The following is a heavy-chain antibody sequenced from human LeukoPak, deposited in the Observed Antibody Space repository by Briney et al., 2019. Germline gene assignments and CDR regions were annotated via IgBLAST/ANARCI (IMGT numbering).Heavy chain of an antibody. CDR3: ARQGAIFGVVMAANWLDP. CDR2: IYYSGST. D-gene: IGHD3-3*01. CDR1: GGSISSSSYY. J-gene: IGHJ5*02. V-gene: IGHV4-39*01. Sequence: SETLSLTCTVSGGSISSSSYYWGWIRQPPGKGLEWIGSIYYSGSTYYNPSLKSRVTISVDTSKNQFSLKLSSVTAADTAVYYCARQGAIFGVVMAANWLDPWGQGTLVTVSS.